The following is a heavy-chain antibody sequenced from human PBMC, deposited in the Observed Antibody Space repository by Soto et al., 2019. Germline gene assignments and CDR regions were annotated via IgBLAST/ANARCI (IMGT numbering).Heavy chain of an antibody. D-gene: IGHD2-2*02. Sequence: QVQLQESGAGLVKPSETLSLTCTVSGGSISSYYWSWIRQPPGKGLEWIGYINYSGSTNYNPSLKSRVTISVATTKNQFSLKQSSVPAADTAVYYCARAKRTRGPAAIDYYYYYMDVWGKGTTVTVSS. CDR2: INYSGST. CDR3: ARAKRTRGPAAIDYYYYYMDV. CDR1: GGSISSYY. J-gene: IGHJ6*03. V-gene: IGHV4-59*01.